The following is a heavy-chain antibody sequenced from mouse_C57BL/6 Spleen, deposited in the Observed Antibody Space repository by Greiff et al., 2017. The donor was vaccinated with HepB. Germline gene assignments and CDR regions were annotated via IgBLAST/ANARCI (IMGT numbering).Heavy chain of an antibody. CDR2: IHPSDSDT. Sequence: QVQLQQPGAELVKPGASVKVSCKASGYTFTSYWMHWVKQRPGHGLEWIGRIHPSDSDTNYNQKFKGKATLTVDKSSSTAYMQLSSLTSEDSAVYYGAIPSITTVVATDWYFDVWGTGTTVTVAS. CDR1: GYTFTSYW. J-gene: IGHJ1*03. D-gene: IGHD1-1*01. CDR3: AIPSITTVVATDWYFDV. V-gene: IGHV1-74*01.